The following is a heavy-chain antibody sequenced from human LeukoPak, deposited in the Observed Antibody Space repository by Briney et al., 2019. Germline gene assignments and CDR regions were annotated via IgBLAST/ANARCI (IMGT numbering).Heavy chain of an antibody. CDR2: IRQDGSEK. D-gene: IGHD6-13*01. Sequence: PGGSLRLSCAASGFTFSNYWMNWVRQAPGKGPEWVASIRQDGSEKTYVDSVKGRFTIFRDNTKNSLSLQLNGLRAEDTAVYYCARDGTAAGLYFDLWGQGTLVTVSS. CDR3: ARDGTAAGLYFDL. J-gene: IGHJ4*01. CDR1: GFTFSNYW. V-gene: IGHV3-7*01.